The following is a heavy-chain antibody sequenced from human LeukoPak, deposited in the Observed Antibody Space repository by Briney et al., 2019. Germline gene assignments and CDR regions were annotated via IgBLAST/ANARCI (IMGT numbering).Heavy chain of an antibody. D-gene: IGHD2-15*01. J-gene: IGHJ4*02. Sequence: ASVKVSCKVSGYTLTELSMHWVRQAPGKGLEWMGGFDPEDGETIYAQKFQGRVTITRDTSASTAYMELSSLRSEDTAVYYCARDNCSGGSCYLFDYWGQGTLVTVSS. V-gene: IGHV1-24*01. CDR2: FDPEDGET. CDR3: ARDNCSGGSCYLFDY. CDR1: GYTLTELS.